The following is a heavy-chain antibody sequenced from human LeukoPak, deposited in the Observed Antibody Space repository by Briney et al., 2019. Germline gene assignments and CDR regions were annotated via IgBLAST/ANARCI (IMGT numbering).Heavy chain of an antibody. D-gene: IGHD3-10*01. J-gene: IGHJ6*03. CDR1: GYTFTGYY. V-gene: IGHV1-46*01. CDR2: INPSGGNT. Sequence: ASVKVSCKASGYTFTGYYMHWVRQAPGQRLEWMGIINPSGGNTNYAQKFQGRVTMTRDTSTSTAYMELSSLRSEDTAVYYCASSGSGSYYHFNYYYYYMDVWGKGTTVTISS. CDR3: ASSGSGSYYHFNYYYYYMDV.